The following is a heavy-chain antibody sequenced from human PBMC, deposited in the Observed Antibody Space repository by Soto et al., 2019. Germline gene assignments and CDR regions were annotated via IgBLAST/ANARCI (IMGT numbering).Heavy chain of an antibody. V-gene: IGHV4-31*03. CDR1: GGSISSGGYY. D-gene: IGHD4-17*01. CDR2: IYYSGST. Sequence: QVQLQESGPGLVKPSQTLSLTCTVSGGSISSGGYYWSWIRQHPGKGLEWIGYIYYSGSTYYNPSLKRRVTLSVASSKNQFALKLSSVPAADTAVYYCARVRHYGVPLARFDPWGQGTLVTVSS. CDR3: ARVRHYGVPLARFDP. J-gene: IGHJ5*02.